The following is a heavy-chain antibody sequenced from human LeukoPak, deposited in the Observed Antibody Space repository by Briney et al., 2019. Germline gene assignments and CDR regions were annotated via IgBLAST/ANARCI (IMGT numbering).Heavy chain of an antibody. D-gene: IGHD4-11*01. CDR3: ARRTTVTIPFGY. V-gene: IGHV4-34*01. J-gene: IGHJ4*02. CDR1: GGSFSGFY. CDR2: INHSGST. Sequence: SETLSLTCAVYGGSFSGFYWSWIRQPPGKGLEWIGEINHSGSTNYNPSLKSRVTISVDKSKNQFSLKLSSVTAADTAVFYCARRTTVTIPFGYWGQGTLVTVSS.